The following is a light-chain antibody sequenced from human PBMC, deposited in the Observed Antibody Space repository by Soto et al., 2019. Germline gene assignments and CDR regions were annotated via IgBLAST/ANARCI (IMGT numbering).Light chain of an antibody. CDR2: GAS. V-gene: IGKV3-20*01. CDR3: QQYGSSPRT. Sequence: EIVLTQSPGTLSLSPGERATLSCRASQSVSSSYLAWYQQKPGQSPRLLIYGASSRATVIPDWFSGSGSGKDFTLTISRLEPEDFAVYYCQQYGSSPRTVGQGTKLEIK. CDR1: QSVSSSY. J-gene: IGKJ2*01.